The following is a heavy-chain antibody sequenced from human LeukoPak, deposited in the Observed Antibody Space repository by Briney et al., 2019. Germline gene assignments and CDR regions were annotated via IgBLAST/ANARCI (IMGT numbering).Heavy chain of an antibody. Sequence: PSETLSLTCTVSGGPISSYYWSWIRQPPGKGLEWIGYIYYSGTTNYNPSLKSRVTISVDTSKNQFSLKLSSVTAADTAVYYCARHDGSSWYYAFDVWGQGTMVTVSS. CDR2: IYYSGTT. CDR1: GGPISSYY. J-gene: IGHJ3*01. D-gene: IGHD6-13*01. CDR3: ARHDGSSWYYAFDV. V-gene: IGHV4-59*01.